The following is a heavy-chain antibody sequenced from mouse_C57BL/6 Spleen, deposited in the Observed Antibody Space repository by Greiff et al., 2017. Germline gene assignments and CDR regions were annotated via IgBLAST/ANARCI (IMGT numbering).Heavy chain of an antibody. CDR3: ARGVNWGGWYFDV. J-gene: IGHJ1*03. V-gene: IGHV1-64*01. D-gene: IGHD4-1*01. CDR1: GYTFTSYW. Sequence: QVQLQQSGAELVKPGASVKLSCKASGYTFTSYWMHWVKQRPGQGLEWIGMIHPNSGSTNYNEKFKSKATLTVDKSSSTAYMQLSSLTSEDSAVDYWARGVNWGGWYFDVWGTGTTVTVSS. CDR2: IHPNSGST.